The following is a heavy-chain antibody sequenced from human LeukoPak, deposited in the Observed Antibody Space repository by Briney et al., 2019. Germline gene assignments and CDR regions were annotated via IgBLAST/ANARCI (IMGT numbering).Heavy chain of an antibody. D-gene: IGHD2-2*01. Sequence: SVKVSCKASGGTFSSYAISWVRQAPGQGLEWMGGIIPIFGTANYAQKFQGRVTITTDESTSTAYMELSSLRSEDTAVYYCARGYCSSTSCYPGYYYYMDVWGKGTTVTVSS. J-gene: IGHJ6*03. V-gene: IGHV1-69*05. CDR2: IIPIFGTA. CDR1: GGTFSSYA. CDR3: ARGYCSSTSCYPGYYYYMDV.